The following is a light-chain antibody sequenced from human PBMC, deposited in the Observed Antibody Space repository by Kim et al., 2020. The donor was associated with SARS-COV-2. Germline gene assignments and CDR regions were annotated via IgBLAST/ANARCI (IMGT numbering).Light chain of an antibody. CDR2: AAS. V-gene: IGKV1-5*01. Sequence: ASVGDRVTITCRASQTINNCLAWYQQKPGKAPNLLIYAASSLESGVPSRFSGSGSGTEFTLTISSLQPDDFATYYCQQYNSYLITFGQGTRLEIK. CDR3: QQYNSYLIT. CDR1: QTINNC. J-gene: IGKJ5*01.